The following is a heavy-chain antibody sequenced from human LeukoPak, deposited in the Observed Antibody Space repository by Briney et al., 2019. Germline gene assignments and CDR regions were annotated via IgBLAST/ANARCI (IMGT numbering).Heavy chain of an antibody. Sequence: GGSLRLSCAASGFIFSRYTTNWVRQAPGKGLEWVSSIWSDSADIHYADSVKGRFTISRDNAKNSLYLQMNSLRAEDSAVYYCARDFFHSDISRPYDYWGQGTLVTVSS. V-gene: IGHV3-21*01. CDR2: IWSDSADI. CDR1: GFIFSRYT. CDR3: ARDFFHSDISRPYDY. J-gene: IGHJ4*02. D-gene: IGHD3-3*02.